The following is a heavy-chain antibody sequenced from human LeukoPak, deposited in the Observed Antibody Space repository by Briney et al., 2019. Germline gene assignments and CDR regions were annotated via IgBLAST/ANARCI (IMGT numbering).Heavy chain of an antibody. J-gene: IGHJ3*02. Sequence: GGSLRLSCAASGFTFSSYWMSWVRQAPGKGLEWVTNIKQDGSEKYYVDSVKGRFTISRDNAKNSLYLQMNSLRAEDTAVYYCARDHARQPLLWFGELLNAFDIWGLGTMVTVSS. CDR2: IKQDGSEK. CDR1: GFTFSSYW. CDR3: ARDHARQPLLWFGELLNAFDI. V-gene: IGHV3-7*01. D-gene: IGHD3-10*01.